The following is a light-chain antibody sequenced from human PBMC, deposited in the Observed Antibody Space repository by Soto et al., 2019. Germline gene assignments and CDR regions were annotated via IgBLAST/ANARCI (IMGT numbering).Light chain of an antibody. J-gene: IGKJ1*01. Sequence: DTVLTQSPGTLSLSPGETATLTCSASHSVSSTFLAWYQQKPGQAPTLLIYDADTRASGIPDRFSGSGFGTHFTLTISSLEPEDFAMYYCLQDYSYPWTFGQGTKVDIK. CDR1: HSVSSTF. CDR3: LQDYSYPWT. CDR2: DAD. V-gene: IGKV3-20*01.